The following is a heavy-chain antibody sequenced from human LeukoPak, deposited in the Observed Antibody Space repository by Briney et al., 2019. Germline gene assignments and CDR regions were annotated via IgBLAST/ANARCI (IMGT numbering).Heavy chain of an antibody. J-gene: IGHJ2*01. CDR2: ISGSGGST. Sequence: GGSLRLSCAASGFTFSSYAMSWVRQAPGTRLEWVSAISGSGGSTYYADSVKGRFTTSRDNSKNTLYLQMNNLRADDTAVYYCAKAPSGWYWYFDLWGRGTLVTVSS. D-gene: IGHD6-19*01. V-gene: IGHV3-23*01. CDR1: GFTFSSYA. CDR3: AKAPSGWYWYFDL.